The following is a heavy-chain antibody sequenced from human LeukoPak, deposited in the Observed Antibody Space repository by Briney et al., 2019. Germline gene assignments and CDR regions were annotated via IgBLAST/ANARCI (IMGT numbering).Heavy chain of an antibody. CDR1: RLTFDSYA. V-gene: IGHV3-23*01. D-gene: IGHD6-13*01. J-gene: IGHJ4*02. Sequence: GGSLRLSYAASRLTFDSYAMSWVRQAPGKGLEWVSTISGTGFDTYYADSVKGRFTISRDNSKNTLHLQMNSLRAEDTAVFYCAKATNMCSSSPFGYWGQGTLVTVSS. CDR2: ISGTGFDT. CDR3: AKATNMCSSSPFGY.